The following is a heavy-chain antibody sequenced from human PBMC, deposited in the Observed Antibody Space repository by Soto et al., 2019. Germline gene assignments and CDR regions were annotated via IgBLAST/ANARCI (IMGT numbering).Heavy chain of an antibody. CDR3: ARDHDSSGYSTLLGRYYYGMDV. V-gene: IGHV3-33*01. CDR2: IWYDGSNK. D-gene: IGHD3-22*01. CDR1: GFPFSSYV. Sequence: PGGSLRLSCAASGFPFSSYVMHWVRPAPGKGLEWVAVIWYDGSNKYYADSVKGRFTISRDNSKNTLYLQMNSLRAEDTAVYYCARDHDSSGYSTLLGRYYYGMDVWGQGTTVTVSS. J-gene: IGHJ6*02.